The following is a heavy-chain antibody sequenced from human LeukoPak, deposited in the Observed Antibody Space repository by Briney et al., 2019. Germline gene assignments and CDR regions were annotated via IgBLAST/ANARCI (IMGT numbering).Heavy chain of an antibody. Sequence: PSETLSLTCTASGGSISSGGYYWSWIRQHPGKGLEWIGYIYYSGSTYYNPSLKSRVTISVDTSKNQFSLKLSSVTAADTAVYYCARVRRVRYYDFWSGYPDVWGQGTTVTVSS. CDR2: IYYSGST. D-gene: IGHD3-3*01. CDR3: ARVRRVRYYDFWSGYPDV. V-gene: IGHV4-31*03. CDR1: GGSISSGGYY. J-gene: IGHJ6*02.